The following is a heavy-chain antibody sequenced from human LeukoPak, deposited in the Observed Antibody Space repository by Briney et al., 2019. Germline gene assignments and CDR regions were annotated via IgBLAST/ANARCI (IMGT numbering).Heavy chain of an antibody. CDR1: GGSISSSNYY. D-gene: IGHD3-22*01. V-gene: IGHV4-39*07. CDR3: ASYYYDSSGYWIPGAFDI. Sequence: SETLSLTCTVSGGSISSSNYYWGWIRQPPGKGLEWIGTINYSESTYYNPSLKSRVTISEDASKNQFSLKVTSVTAADTAVYYCASYYYDSSGYWIPGAFDIWGQGTMVTVSS. CDR2: INYSEST. J-gene: IGHJ3*02.